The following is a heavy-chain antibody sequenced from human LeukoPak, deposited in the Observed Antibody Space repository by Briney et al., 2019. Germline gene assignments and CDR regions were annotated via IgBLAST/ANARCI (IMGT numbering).Heavy chain of an antibody. CDR3: ASGAAVGTSRFDF. V-gene: IGHV3-48*01. D-gene: IGHD6-13*01. CDR2: ISSSGSTK. Sequence: GGSLRLSCAVSGFTFSSYSMNWVRQAPGKGLEWVSYISSSGSTKYYADSVKGRFTISRDNAKNSLYPQMNSLRGEDTAMYYCASGAAVGTSRFDFWGQGTLVTVSS. J-gene: IGHJ4*02. CDR1: GFTFSSYS.